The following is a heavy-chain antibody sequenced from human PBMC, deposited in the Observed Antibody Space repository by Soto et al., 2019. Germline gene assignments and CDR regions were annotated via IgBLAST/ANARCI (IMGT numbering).Heavy chain of an antibody. J-gene: IGHJ4*02. V-gene: IGHV1-18*01. CDR2: IYIDDT. Sequence: QVQLEQSGAEVKKPGASVKVSCKASGYTFSSYGFSWMRQAPGQGLEWMGWIYIDDTKYAQNFQGRVTMTTDTSTSTVYMELRSLRPDDTAVYYCARDRDWNLEYWGQGTLVTVSS. D-gene: IGHD1-1*01. CDR1: GYTFSSYG. CDR3: ARDRDWNLEY.